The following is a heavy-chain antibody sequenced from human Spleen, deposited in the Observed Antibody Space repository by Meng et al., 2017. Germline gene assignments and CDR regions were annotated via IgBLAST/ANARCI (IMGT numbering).Heavy chain of an antibody. V-gene: IGHV2-5*01. CDR3: AHRLPWGLFGI. J-gene: IGHJ4*02. CDR1: GFCHSVSGLC. D-gene: IGHD7-27*01. CDR2: ISWNDDK. Sequence: QTTLKASVPRLRKPTPTAPVTWSFQGFCHSVSGLCVGWIRQPPGKALEWLALISWNDDKRYSPSLKTRLTITKVTSKNQVFLTMTNMDPVDTATYFCAHRLPWGLFGIWGQGTLVTVSS.